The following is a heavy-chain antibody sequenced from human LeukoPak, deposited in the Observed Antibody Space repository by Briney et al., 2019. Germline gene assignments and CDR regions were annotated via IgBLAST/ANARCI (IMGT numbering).Heavy chain of an antibody. D-gene: IGHD6-19*01. Sequence: GGSLRLSCAASGFTFSSYAMSWVRQAPGKGLEWVSAISGSGGTTYYADSVKGRFIISRDNSKNTLYLQMNSLRAEDTAVYYCAKDRGYTSGSYFFDYRGQGTLVTVSS. CDR3: AKDRGYTSGSYFFDY. CDR1: GFTFSSYA. V-gene: IGHV3-23*01. J-gene: IGHJ4*02. CDR2: ISGSGGTT.